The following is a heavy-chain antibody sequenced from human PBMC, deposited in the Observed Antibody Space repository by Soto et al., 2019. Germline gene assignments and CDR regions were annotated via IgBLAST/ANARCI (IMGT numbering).Heavy chain of an antibody. D-gene: IGHD3-10*01. CDR1: GYIFTNYA. CDR2: INAANGNT. J-gene: IGHJ4*02. V-gene: IGHV1-3*01. CDR3: ARAPYVSGSYSSDYFDY. Sequence: QVQLVQSGAEVKKPGASVKVSCKASGYIFTNYAMHWVRQAPGQRLEWMGWINAANGNTEYSQKFQGRVTITTDTSASTAYMELSSLRSEDTAVYYCARAPYVSGSYSSDYFDYWGQGTLVTVTS.